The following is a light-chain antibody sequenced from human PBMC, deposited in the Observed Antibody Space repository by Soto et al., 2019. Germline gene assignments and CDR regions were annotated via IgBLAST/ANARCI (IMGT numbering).Light chain of an antibody. CDR3: SSYARSYTSLV. Sequence: QSALTQPRSVSGSPGQSVTIYCTGTSSDVGGYNYVSWYQQHPGKAPKLMIYDVSKRPSGVPDRFSGSKSGNTASLTISGLQAEDEADYYCSSYARSYTSLVFGGGTKVTVL. CDR2: DVS. CDR1: SSDVGGYNY. J-gene: IGLJ2*01. V-gene: IGLV2-11*01.